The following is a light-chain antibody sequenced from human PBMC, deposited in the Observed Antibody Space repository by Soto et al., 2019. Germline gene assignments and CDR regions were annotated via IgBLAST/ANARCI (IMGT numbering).Light chain of an antibody. J-gene: IGKJ4*01. V-gene: IGKV1-27*01. CDR1: QDISTY. CDR2: AAY. CDR3: QKYDNAPLT. Sequence: DIQMTQAPSSLSASVGDRVTITCRARQDISTYLAWYQQKPGKVPKLLISAAYTLQSGVPPRFSGSGSGTDFTPPISSLQAGDGATYYCQKYDNAPLTFGGGTKVEIK.